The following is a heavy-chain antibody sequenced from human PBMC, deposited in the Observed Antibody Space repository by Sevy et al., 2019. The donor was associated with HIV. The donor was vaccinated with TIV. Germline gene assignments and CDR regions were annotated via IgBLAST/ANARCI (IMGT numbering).Heavy chain of an antibody. CDR3: ARGGSPVTTNGRYYYYMDV. CDR2: IVPIFGTT. V-gene: IGHV1-69*13. CDR1: GGTFSSYD. D-gene: IGHD4-17*01. Sequence: ASVKVSCKASGGTFSSYDISWVRQAPGQGLEWMGRIVPIFGTTNYAQNFQGRVTITGDESTSTAYMELSSLRSEDTAVYYCARGGSPVTTNGRYYYYMDVWGKGTTVTVSS. J-gene: IGHJ6*03.